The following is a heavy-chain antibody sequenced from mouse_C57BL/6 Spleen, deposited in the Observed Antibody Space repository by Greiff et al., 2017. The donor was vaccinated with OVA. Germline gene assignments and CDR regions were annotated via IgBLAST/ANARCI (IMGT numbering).Heavy chain of an antibody. V-gene: IGHV1-52*01. D-gene: IGHD1-1*01. CDR3: ASAYYYGSSYYAMDY. Sequence: QVQLQQSGAELVRPGSSVKLSCKASGYTFTSYWMHWVKQRPIQGLEWIGNIDPSDSETHYNQKFKDKATLTVDKSSSTAYMQLSSLTSEDSAVYYCASAYYYGSSYYAMDYWGQGTSVTVSS. J-gene: IGHJ4*01. CDR2: IDPSDSET. CDR1: GYTFTSYW.